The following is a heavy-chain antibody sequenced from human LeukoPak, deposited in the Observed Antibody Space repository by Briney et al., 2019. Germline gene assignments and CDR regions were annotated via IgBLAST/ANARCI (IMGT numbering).Heavy chain of an antibody. J-gene: IGHJ6*03. V-gene: IGHV4-59*01. Sequence: SETLSLTCTVSGGSISNKYWSWIRQPPGKGLEWIGYIYYSGNTNYNPSPKSRVTILVDTSKNQVSLKLSSVTAADTAVYFCARDWGVGGRPGYMDVWGKGTTVTVSS. CDR3: ARDWGVGGRPGYMDV. CDR2: IYYSGNT. CDR1: GGSISNKY. D-gene: IGHD6-6*01.